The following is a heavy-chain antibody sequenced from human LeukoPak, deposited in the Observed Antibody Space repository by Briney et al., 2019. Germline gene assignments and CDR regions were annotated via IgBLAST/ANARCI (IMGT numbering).Heavy chain of an antibody. D-gene: IGHD3-22*01. J-gene: IGHJ3*02. CDR2: ISWKSGSI. CDR3: AKELSADYYDSSVAADAFDI. V-gene: IGHV3-9*01. Sequence: GRSLRLSCSASGFTFDDYAMHWVRQAPRKGLEWVSGISWKSGSISYADSVKGRFTISRDNAKNSMYLQMNSLRAEDTALYYCAKELSADYYDSSVAADAFDIWGQGTMVTVSS. CDR1: GFTFDDYA.